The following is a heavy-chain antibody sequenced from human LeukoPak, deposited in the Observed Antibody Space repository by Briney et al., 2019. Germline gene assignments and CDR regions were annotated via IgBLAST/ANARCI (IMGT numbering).Heavy chain of an antibody. CDR1: GDFISSGGYY. Sequence: SETLSLTCTVSGDFISSGGYYWSWIRQHPGKGLEWIGYIYHTWTTYYNPSLKSRVSLSVDTSKNQFSLKLSSVTAADTAVYYCARASTYFDNWGQGTPVAVSS. V-gene: IGHV4-31*03. CDR3: ARASTYFDN. CDR2: IYHTWTT. J-gene: IGHJ4*02.